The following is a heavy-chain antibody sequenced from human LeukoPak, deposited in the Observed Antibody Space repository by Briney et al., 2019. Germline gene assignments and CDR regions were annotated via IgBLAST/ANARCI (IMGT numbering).Heavy chain of an antibody. V-gene: IGHV4-59*01. Sequence: GLDWIGYIYSSGSTNYNPSLKSRVTISVDTSKNQFSLKLSSVTAADTAVYYCADGANFDYWGQGTLVTVSS. CDR2: IYSSGST. CDR3: ADGANFDY. J-gene: IGHJ4*02.